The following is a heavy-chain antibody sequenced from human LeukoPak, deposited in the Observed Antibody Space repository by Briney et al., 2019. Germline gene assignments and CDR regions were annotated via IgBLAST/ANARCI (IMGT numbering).Heavy chain of an antibody. V-gene: IGHV3-11*05. Sequence: GGSLRLSCAASGFTFSDYYMSWIRQAPGKGLEWVSSISSSSSYTNYADSVKGRFTISRDNAKKSPYLQMNSLRAEDTAVYYCARDRTNCSSTSCYENFDYWGQGTLVTVCS. CDR1: GFTFSDYY. J-gene: IGHJ4*02. CDR2: ISSSSSYT. CDR3: ARDRTNCSSTSCYENFDY. D-gene: IGHD2-2*01.